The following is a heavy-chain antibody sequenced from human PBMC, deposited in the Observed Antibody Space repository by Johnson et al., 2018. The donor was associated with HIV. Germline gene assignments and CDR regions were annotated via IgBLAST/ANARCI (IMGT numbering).Heavy chain of an antibody. CDR3: ARDNGGAFDI. J-gene: IGHJ3*02. Sequence: QLVESGGGLIQPGGSLRLSCAASGFTFDDYGMSWVRQVPGKGLEWVSGISWNSGSIGYADSVKGRFTISRDNAKSTLYLQMNSLRAEDTAVYYCARDNGGAFDIWGPGTMVTVSS. CDR2: ISWNSGSI. CDR1: GFTFDDYG. D-gene: IGHD4-23*01. V-gene: IGHV3-9*01.